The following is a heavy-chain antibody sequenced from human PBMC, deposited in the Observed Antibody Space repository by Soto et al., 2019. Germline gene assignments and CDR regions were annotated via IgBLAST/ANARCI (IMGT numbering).Heavy chain of an antibody. CDR2: IRSKANSYAT. CDR1: GFTFSGSA. CDR3: TRLGTTVTTPNWFDP. D-gene: IGHD4-17*01. J-gene: IGHJ5*02. Sequence: PGGSLRLSCAASGFTFSGSAMHWLRQASGKGLEWVGRIRSKANSYATAYAASVKGRFTISRDDSKNTAYLQMNSLKTEDTAVYYCTRLGTTVTTPNWFDPWGQGTLVTVSS. V-gene: IGHV3-73*01.